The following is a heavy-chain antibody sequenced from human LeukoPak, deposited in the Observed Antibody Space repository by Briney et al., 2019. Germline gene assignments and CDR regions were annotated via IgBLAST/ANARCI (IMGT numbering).Heavy chain of an antibody. J-gene: IGHJ4*02. CDR2: ITHRART. CDR1: TGSISDFY. CDR3: AREAYYFAS. V-gene: IGHV4-34*01. Sequence: SETLSLTCAVYTGSISDFYWTWICNPPAQGRERIGEITHRARTKYNPSLESRVTILLDASKNEFSLHPNSVTAADTAVYYCAREAYYFASWSQGTLVTVPS.